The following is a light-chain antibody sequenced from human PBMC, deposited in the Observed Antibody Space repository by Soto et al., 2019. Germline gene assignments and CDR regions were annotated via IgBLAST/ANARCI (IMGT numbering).Light chain of an antibody. CDR2: YVI. CDR3: SSYTSINSYV. CDR1: SSDVGGYNY. J-gene: IGLJ1*01. V-gene: IGLV2-14*03. Sequence: QSVLTQPASVSGSPGQSITISCTGTSSDVGGYNYVSWYQQHPGKAPKLMIYYVIHRPSGVSNRFSGSKSGNTASLTISGLQAEDEADYYCSSYTSINSYVFGTGTKVTVL.